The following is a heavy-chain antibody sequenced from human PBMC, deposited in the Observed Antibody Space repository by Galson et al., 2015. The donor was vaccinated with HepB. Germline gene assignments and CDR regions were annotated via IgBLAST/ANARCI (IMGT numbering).Heavy chain of an antibody. CDR2: IRGSGGST. J-gene: IGHJ4*02. V-gene: IGHV3-23*01. Sequence: SLRLCCAASGFTLSSYAMSWVRQARGKGLEGVSAIRGSGGSTYYADSVKGRFTISRDNSKNTLYLQMNSLRAEDTAVYYCAKVQVVEYYFDYWGQGTLVTVSS. D-gene: IGHD6-6*01. CDR3: AKVQVVEYYFDY. CDR1: GFTLSSYA.